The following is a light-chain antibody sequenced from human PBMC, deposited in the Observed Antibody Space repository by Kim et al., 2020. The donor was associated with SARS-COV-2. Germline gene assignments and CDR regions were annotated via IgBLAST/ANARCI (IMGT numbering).Light chain of an antibody. V-gene: IGKV3-20*01. CDR3: QQYGSSSYT. CDR1: QSVSSSY. J-gene: IGKJ2*01. Sequence: EIVLTQSPGTLSLSPGERATLSCRASQSVSSSYLAWYQQKPGQAPRLVIYGASSRATGIPDRFSGSGSGTDFTLSISRLEPEDIAVYYCQQYGSSSYTLGQGTKLEIK. CDR2: GAS.